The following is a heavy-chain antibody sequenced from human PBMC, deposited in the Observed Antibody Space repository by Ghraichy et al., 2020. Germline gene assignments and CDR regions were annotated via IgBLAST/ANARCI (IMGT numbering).Heavy chain of an antibody. D-gene: IGHD4-17*01. V-gene: IGHV4-61*02. Sequence: SETLSLTCTVSGGSISSASYYCAWIRQGAGKGLEWIGRMFTTGSTDYNPSLKSRLTMSVDTSKNQFSLKVTSVTAADTAVYYCAKASVEDYGLWAWGQGTLVTVSS. CDR1: GGSISSASYY. CDR3: AKASVEDYGLWA. J-gene: IGHJ5*02. CDR2: MFTTGST.